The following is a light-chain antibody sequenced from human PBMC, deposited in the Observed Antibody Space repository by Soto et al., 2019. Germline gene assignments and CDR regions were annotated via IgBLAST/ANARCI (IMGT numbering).Light chain of an antibody. CDR1: QSVSSSY. CDR2: GAS. Sequence: EIVLTQSPGTLSLSPGERATLSCRASQSVSSSYLAWYQKKPGQAPRLLIYGASSRATSLPDRCSGSVSGTDFTLTISRLEPEDFAVYYCQQYVCPRRFGPGTKVDIK. V-gene: IGKV3-20*01. J-gene: IGKJ3*01. CDR3: QQYVCPRR.